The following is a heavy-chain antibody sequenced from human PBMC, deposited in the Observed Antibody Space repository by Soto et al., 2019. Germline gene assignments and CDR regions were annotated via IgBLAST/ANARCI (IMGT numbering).Heavy chain of an antibody. CDR1: GGSISSSSYY. CDR2: IYYSGST. V-gene: IGHV4-39*01. CDR3: ARQASLVVVAATKPEDYYYYYGMDV. D-gene: IGHD2-15*01. Sequence: SETLSLTCTVSGGSISSSSYYWGWIRQPPGKGLEWIGSIYYSGSTYYNPSLKSRVTISVDTSKNQFSLKLSSVTAADTAVYYCARQASLVVVAATKPEDYYYYYGMDVWGQGTTVTVSS. J-gene: IGHJ6*02.